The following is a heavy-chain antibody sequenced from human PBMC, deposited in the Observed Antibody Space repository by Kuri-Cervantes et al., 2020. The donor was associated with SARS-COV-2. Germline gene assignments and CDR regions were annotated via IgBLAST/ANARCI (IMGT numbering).Heavy chain of an antibody. V-gene: IGHV1-69*13. J-gene: IGHJ4*02. CDR1: GGTFSSYA. Sequence: SVKVSCKASGGTFSSYAISWVRQAPGQGLEWMGRIIPIFGTANYAQKFQGRVTITADESTSTAYMELSRLRSDDTAVYYCARISSSWDRRFDYWGQGTLVTVSS. CDR3: ARISSSWDRRFDY. CDR2: IIPIFGTA. D-gene: IGHD6-6*01.